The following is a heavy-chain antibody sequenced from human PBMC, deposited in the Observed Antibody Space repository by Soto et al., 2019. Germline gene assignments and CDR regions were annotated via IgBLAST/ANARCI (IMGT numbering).Heavy chain of an antibody. J-gene: IGHJ6*02. Sequence: GGSLRLSCAASGFTFSSYAMSWVRQAPGKGLEWVAVISYDGSNKYYADSVKGRFTISRDNSKNTLYLQMNSLRAEDTAVYYCAKEGVAVAGLDYYYGMDVWGQGTTVTVSS. V-gene: IGHV3-30*18. CDR2: ISYDGSNK. CDR1: GFTFSSYA. CDR3: AKEGVAVAGLDYYYGMDV. D-gene: IGHD6-19*01.